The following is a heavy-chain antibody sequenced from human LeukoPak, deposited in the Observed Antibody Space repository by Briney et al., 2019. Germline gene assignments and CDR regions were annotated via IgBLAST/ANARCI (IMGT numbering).Heavy chain of an antibody. J-gene: IGHJ6*03. V-gene: IGHV3-43D*03. Sequence: PGGSLRLSCAASGFTFDDYAMHWVRQAPGKGLEWVSLISWDGGSTYYADSVKGRFTISRDNSKNSLYLQMNSLRAEDTALYYCAKGAGAHYYYYYMDVWGKGTTVTVSS. CDR1: GFTFDDYA. CDR2: ISWDGGST. CDR3: AKGAGAHYYYYYMDV. D-gene: IGHD3-10*01.